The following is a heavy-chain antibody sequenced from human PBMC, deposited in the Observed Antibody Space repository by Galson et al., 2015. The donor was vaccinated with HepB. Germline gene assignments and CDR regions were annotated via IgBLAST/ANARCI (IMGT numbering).Heavy chain of an antibody. D-gene: IGHD3-22*01. CDR1: GFSLSNANMG. V-gene: IGHV2-26*01. CDR3: ARIRYYYDSSGEIRFNWFDP. J-gene: IGHJ5*02. Sequence: PALVKPTQTLTLTCTVSGFSLSNANMGVSWIRQPPGKALEWLAHIFSNDVKSYSTSLKSRLSISKDTSKSQVVLTMTNMDPVDTATYYCARIRYYYDSSGEIRFNWFDPWGQGTLVTVSS. CDR2: IFSNDVK.